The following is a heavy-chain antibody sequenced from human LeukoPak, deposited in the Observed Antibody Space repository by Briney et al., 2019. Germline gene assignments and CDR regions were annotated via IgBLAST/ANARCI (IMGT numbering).Heavy chain of an antibody. Sequence: SVKVSCKASGGTFSSYAISWVRQAPGQGLEWMGGIIPIFGTANYAQKFQGRVTITADESTSTAYMELSSLRSEDTAVYYCARQVVVVVAAPQNWFDPWGQGTLVTVSS. CDR1: GGTFSSYA. CDR2: IIPIFGTA. V-gene: IGHV1-69*01. CDR3: ARQVVVVVAAPQNWFDP. D-gene: IGHD2-15*01. J-gene: IGHJ5*02.